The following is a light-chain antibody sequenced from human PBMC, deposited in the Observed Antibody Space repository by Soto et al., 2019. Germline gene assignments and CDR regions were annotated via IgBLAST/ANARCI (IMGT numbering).Light chain of an antibody. CDR3: QQCIDWPQLT. Sequence: EIVMTQSPATLSVSPGDSVTLSCRASQSVSTFLAWYQHRPGQPPRLLIYGASTRATGVPARFSGSGSDTDFTLTISSLQSEDFAVYFCQQCIDWPQLTFGQGTRLEI. J-gene: IGKJ5*01. CDR2: GAS. CDR1: QSVSTF. V-gene: IGKV3-15*01.